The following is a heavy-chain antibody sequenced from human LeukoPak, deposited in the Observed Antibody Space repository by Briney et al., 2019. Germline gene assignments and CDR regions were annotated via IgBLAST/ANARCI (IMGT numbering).Heavy chain of an antibody. CDR3: ALLVGATSGGAFDI. D-gene: IGHD1-26*01. CDR2: IIPILGIP. Sequence: AVKVSCKASGVTFTSYATSWVRQAPGQGLEWMGRIIPILGIPNYAQKFQGRVTITADKSTSTAYMELSSLRSEDTAVYYCALLVGATSGGAFDIWGQGTMVTVSS. V-gene: IGHV1-69*04. J-gene: IGHJ3*02. CDR1: GVTFTSYA.